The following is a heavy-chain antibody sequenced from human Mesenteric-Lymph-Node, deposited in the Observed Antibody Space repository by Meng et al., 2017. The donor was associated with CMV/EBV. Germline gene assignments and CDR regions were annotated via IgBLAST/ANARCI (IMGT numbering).Heavy chain of an antibody. J-gene: IGHJ4*02. CDR1: GFTFDDYA. V-gene: IGHV4-34*01. CDR2: INHSGST. Sequence: SQTLSLTCAASGFTFDDYAMTWIRQPPGKGLEWIGEINHSGSTNYNPSLKSRVTISVDTSKNQFSLKLSSVTAADTAVYYCARGDKPKNFDYWGQGTLVTVSS. CDR3: ARGDKPKNFDY.